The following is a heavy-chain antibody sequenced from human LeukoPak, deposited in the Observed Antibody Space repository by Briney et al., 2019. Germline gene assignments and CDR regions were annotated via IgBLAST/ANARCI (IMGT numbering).Heavy chain of an antibody. Sequence: ASVKVSCKASGYTFTGYYMHWVRQAPGQGLEWMGWINPNSGGTNYAQKFQGRVTMTRDTSISTAYMELSRLRSDDTAVYYCARADRADGDYGSAFDIWGQGTMVTVSS. CDR2: INPNSGGT. CDR3: ARADRADGDYGSAFDI. J-gene: IGHJ3*02. D-gene: IGHD4-17*01. V-gene: IGHV1-2*02. CDR1: GYTFTGYY.